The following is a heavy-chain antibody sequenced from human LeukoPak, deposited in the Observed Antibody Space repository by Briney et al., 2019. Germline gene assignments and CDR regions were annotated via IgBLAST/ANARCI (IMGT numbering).Heavy chain of an antibody. Sequence: PSETLSLTCTVSGGSISSSSYYWGWIRQPPGKGLEWIGTMYHSGSTNYNPSLKSRVTISVDTSKNQFSLKLSSVTAADTAVYYCARLLEMATMPHYMDVWGKGTTVTVSS. CDR3: ARLLEMATMPHYMDV. D-gene: IGHD5-24*01. V-gene: IGHV4-39*07. CDR1: GGSISSSSYY. J-gene: IGHJ6*03. CDR2: MYHSGST.